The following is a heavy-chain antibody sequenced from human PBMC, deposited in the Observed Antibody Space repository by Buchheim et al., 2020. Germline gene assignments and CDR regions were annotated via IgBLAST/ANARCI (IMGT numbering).Heavy chain of an antibody. CDR3: ARETTIFGVDANYYFDY. D-gene: IGHD3-3*01. CDR2: IIPILGIA. Sequence: QVQLVQSGAEVKKPGSSVKVSCKASGGTFSSYTISWVRQAPGQGLEWMGRIIPILGIANYAQKFQGRVTITADKSTSTAYMELSSLRSEDTAVYYCARETTIFGVDANYYFDYWGQGTL. CDR1: GGTFSSYT. V-gene: IGHV1-69*08. J-gene: IGHJ4*02.